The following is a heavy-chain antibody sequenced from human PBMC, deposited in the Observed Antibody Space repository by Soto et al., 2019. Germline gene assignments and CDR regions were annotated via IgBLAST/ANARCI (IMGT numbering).Heavy chain of an antibody. CDR2: IYYSGST. J-gene: IGHJ5*02. Sequence: SETLSLTCTVSGGSISSYYWSWIRQPPGKGLEWIGYIYYSGSTNYNPSLKSRVTISVDTSKNQFYLKLSSVTAAVTAVYYCARHAARLVVVPAASWFDPWGQGTLVTVSS. CDR3: ARHAARLVVVPAASWFDP. CDR1: GGSISSYY. V-gene: IGHV4-59*08. D-gene: IGHD2-2*01.